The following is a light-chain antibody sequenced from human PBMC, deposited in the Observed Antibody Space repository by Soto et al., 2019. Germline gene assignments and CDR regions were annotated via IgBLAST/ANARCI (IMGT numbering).Light chain of an antibody. CDR3: QRYNNWPLT. V-gene: IGKV3-11*01. Sequence: EIVLTQSPVTLSLSPGERATHSCRASQSVTNSLAWYQQKPGQAPRLLVYDASNRATGIPTRFSGSGSGTEFTLTINSLQSEDFAVYYCQRYNNWPLTFGGGTKV. CDR1: QSVTNS. CDR2: DAS. J-gene: IGKJ4*01.